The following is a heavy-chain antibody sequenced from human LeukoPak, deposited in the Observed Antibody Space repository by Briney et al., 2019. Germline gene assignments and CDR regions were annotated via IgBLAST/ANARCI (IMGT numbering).Heavy chain of an antibody. V-gene: IGHV3-33*06. CDR2: IWYDGSNK. Sequence: PGRSLRLSCAASGFTFSSYGMHWVRQAPGKGLEWVAVIWYDGSNKYYADSVKGRFTISRDNSKNTLYLQLNSLRVEDTAVYYCAKNRGAGSHYYYHMNVWGKGTTVTVSS. D-gene: IGHD1-26*01. CDR1: GFTFSSYG. CDR3: AKNRGAGSHYYYHMNV. J-gene: IGHJ6*03.